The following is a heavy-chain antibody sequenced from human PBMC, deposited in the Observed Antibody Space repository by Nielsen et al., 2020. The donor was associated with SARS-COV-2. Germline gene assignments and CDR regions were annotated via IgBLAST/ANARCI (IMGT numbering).Heavy chain of an antibody. CDR3: ARGEYCSGGSCYGNDAFDI. CDR2: ISSNGGST. V-gene: IGHV3-64*04. D-gene: IGHD2-15*01. J-gene: IGHJ3*02. CDR1: GFTFSSYA. Sequence: GESLKISCSASGFTFSSYAMHWVRQAPGKGLEYVSAISSNGGSTYYADSVKGRFTISRDNSKNTLYLQMNSLRAEDTAVYYCARGEYCSGGSCYGNDAFDIWGQGTMVTVSS.